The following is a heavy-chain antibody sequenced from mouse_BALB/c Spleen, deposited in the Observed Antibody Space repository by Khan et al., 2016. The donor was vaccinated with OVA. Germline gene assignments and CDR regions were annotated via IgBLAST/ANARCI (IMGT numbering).Heavy chain of an antibody. D-gene: IGHD2-4*01. CDR1: GFSLTNYG. J-gene: IGHJ3*01. CDR2: IWSGGST. V-gene: IGHV2-2*02. Sequence: QMQLEESGPGLVQPSQSLSITCTVSGFSLTNYGVHWVRQSPGKGLEWLGVIWSGGSTAYYAAFISRLSISKDNSKSHVFFKLNSLQPNDTAMYYCARIYDYDEGLAYWGQGTMVTVSA. CDR3: ARIYDYDEGLAY.